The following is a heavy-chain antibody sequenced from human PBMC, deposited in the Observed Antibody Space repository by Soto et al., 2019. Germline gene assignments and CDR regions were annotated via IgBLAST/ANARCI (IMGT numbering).Heavy chain of an antibody. CDR1: GGSISSYY. CDR3: ARGGYSYGYYYYYGMDV. V-gene: IGHV4-59*01. J-gene: IGHJ6*02. D-gene: IGHD5-18*01. Sequence: SETLSLTCTVSGGSISSYYWSWIRQPPGKGLEWIGYIYYSGSTNYNPSLKSRVTISVDTSKNQSSLKLSSVTAADTAVYYCARGGYSYGYYYYYGMDVWGQGTTVTVSS. CDR2: IYYSGST.